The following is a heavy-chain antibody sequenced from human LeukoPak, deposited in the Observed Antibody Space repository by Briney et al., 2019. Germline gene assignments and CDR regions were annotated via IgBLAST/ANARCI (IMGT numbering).Heavy chain of an antibody. J-gene: IGHJ4*02. Sequence: PGGSLRLSCAASGFTFSSYAMSWVRQAPGKGLEWVAVISYDGSNKYYADSVKGRFTISRDNSKNTLYLQMNSLRAEDTAVYYCAKSYYGAIDYWGQGTLVTVSS. V-gene: IGHV3-30*18. CDR2: ISYDGSNK. D-gene: IGHD3-22*01. CDR3: AKSYYGAIDY. CDR1: GFTFSSYA.